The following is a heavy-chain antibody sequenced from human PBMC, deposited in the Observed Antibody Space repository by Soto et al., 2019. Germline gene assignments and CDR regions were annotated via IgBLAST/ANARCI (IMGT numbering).Heavy chain of an antibody. Sequence: SETLSLTCIVSGGSISGFDWSWTRQPPGKGLERIGYIHRGGNTYYSPSLENRVTISVDTSKNQFSLKLRSVTAADTAVYYCARGGWSNDYWGQGILVTVPQ. CDR1: GGSISGFD. D-gene: IGHD6-19*01. CDR2: IHRGGNT. J-gene: IGHJ4*02. CDR3: ARGGWSNDY. V-gene: IGHV4-59*01.